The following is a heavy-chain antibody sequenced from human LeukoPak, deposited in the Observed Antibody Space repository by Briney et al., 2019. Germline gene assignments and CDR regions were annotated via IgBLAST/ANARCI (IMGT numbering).Heavy chain of an antibody. V-gene: IGHV1-2*02. CDR2: INPNSGGT. CDR1: GYTFTGYY. D-gene: IGHD6-6*01. J-gene: IGHJ4*02. CDR3: ARESRAARRSFDY. Sequence: ASVKVSCKASGYTFTGYYMHWVRQAPGQGLEWMGWINPNSGGTNYAQKFQGRVTMTRNTSISTAYMELSRLRSDDTAVYYCARESRAARRSFDYWGQGTLVTVSS.